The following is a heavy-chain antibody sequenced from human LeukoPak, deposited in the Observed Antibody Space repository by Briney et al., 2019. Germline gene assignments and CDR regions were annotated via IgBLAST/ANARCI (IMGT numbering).Heavy chain of an antibody. CDR1: GYTFTSYG. CDR2: ISAYNGNT. V-gene: IGHV1-18*01. Sequence: ASVKVSCKASGYTFTSYGISWVRQAPGQGLEWMGWISAYNGNTNYAQKFQGRVTMTRNTSISTAYMELSSLRSEDTAVYYCARGLGYSYGVAFDIWGQGTMVTVSS. J-gene: IGHJ3*02. D-gene: IGHD5-18*01. CDR3: ARGLGYSYGVAFDI.